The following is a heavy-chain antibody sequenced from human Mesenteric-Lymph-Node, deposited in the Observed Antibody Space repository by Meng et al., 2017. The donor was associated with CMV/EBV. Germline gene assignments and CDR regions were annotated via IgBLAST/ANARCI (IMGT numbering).Heavy chain of an antibody. V-gene: IGHV3-48*04. CDR3: ARDGPPLTPELGIYFDY. D-gene: IGHD6-13*01. CDR1: GFTFSDYW. CDR2: ISWNTNAI. J-gene: IGHJ4*02. Sequence: GESLKISCAASGFTFSDYWMTWVRQAPGKGLEWVSGISWNTNAIDYADSVKGRFTISRDNAKNSLYLQMNSLRAEDTAVYYCARDGPPLTPELGIYFDYWGQGTLVTVSS.